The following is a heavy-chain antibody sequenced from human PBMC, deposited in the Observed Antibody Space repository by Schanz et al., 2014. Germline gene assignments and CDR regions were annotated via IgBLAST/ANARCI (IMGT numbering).Heavy chain of an antibody. D-gene: IGHD2-2*01. CDR2: IIPILGIA. CDR1: GYTFSDYG. J-gene: IGHJ4*02. CDR3: ARAPTAYCSDTSCLGTPFDY. V-gene: IGHV1-69*04. Sequence: QVQLVQSGDEVKKPGASVKVSCKTSGYTFSDYGITWVRQAPGQGLEWMGRIIPILGIANYAQKCQGRVTITADKSTFTAYMDVSSLRSEDTAVYYCARAPTAYCSDTSCLGTPFDYWGQGTLVTVSS.